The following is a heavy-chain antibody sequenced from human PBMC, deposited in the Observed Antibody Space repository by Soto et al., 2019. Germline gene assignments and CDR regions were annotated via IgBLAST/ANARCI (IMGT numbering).Heavy chain of an antibody. CDR2: INHSGST. Sequence: QVQLQQWGAGLLKPSETLSLTCAVYGGSFSGYYWSWIRQPPGKGLEWTGEINHSGSTNYNPSLKSRVTISVDTSKNQFSLKLSSVTAADTAVYYCARGLTIAAAGSGWFDPWGQGTLVTVSS. D-gene: IGHD6-13*01. CDR3: ARGLTIAAAGSGWFDP. CDR1: GGSFSGYY. J-gene: IGHJ5*02. V-gene: IGHV4-34*01.